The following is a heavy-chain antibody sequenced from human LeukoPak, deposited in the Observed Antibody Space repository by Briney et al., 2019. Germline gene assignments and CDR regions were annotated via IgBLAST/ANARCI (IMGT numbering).Heavy chain of an antibody. J-gene: IGHJ6*02. CDR2: INPNSGGT. V-gene: IGHV1-2*02. D-gene: IGHD3-9*01. CDR3: ARLAPDYDILPAADYYYYGMDV. CDR1: GYTLTELS. Sequence: GASVKVSCKVSGYTLTELSMHWVRQAPGQGLEWMGWINPNSGGTNYAQKFQGRVTMTRDTSISTAYMELSRLRSDDTAVHYCARLAPDYDILPAADYYYYGMDVWGQGTTVTVSS.